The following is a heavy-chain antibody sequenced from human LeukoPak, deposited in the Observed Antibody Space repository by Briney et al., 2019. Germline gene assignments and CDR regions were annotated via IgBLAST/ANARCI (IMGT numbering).Heavy chain of an antibody. J-gene: IGHJ5*02. CDR3: AKDKGLLWFGESDNWIDP. D-gene: IGHD3-10*01. V-gene: IGHV3-74*01. CDR1: GFTFSNYW. CDR2: INSDGINT. Sequence: GGSLRLSCAAFGFTFSNYWMHWVRQAPGKGLVWVSRINSDGINTSYADSVKGRFTISRDNAKNSLYLQMNSLRAEDTALYYCAKDKGLLWFGESDNWIDPWGQGTLVTVSS.